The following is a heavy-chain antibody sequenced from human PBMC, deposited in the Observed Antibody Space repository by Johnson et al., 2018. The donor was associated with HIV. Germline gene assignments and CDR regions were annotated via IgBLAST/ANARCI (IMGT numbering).Heavy chain of an antibody. J-gene: IGHJ3*02. D-gene: IGHD5-12*01. Sequence: VQLVESGGGLVQSGGSLRLSCAASGFTFNNYAIHWVRQAPGKGLEYVSGISSNGDTTYYAKSVKGRFTISRDNSKNTLYLQMNSLRAEDTAVYYCAKDRILSGYGPGAFDIWGQGTMVTVSS. CDR1: GFTFNNYA. V-gene: IGHV3-64*01. CDR3: AKDRILSGYGPGAFDI. CDR2: ISSNGDTT.